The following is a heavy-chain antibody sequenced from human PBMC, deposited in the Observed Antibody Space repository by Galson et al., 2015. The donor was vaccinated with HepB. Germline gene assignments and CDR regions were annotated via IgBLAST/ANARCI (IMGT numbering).Heavy chain of an antibody. CDR1: GYSFTSYW. D-gene: IGHD6-13*01. J-gene: IGHJ3*02. CDR3: ARHPRAAAGLKGFAFDI. V-gene: IGHV1-18*04. Sequence: QSGAEVKKPGESLKISCKGSGYSFTSYWIGWVRQAPGQGIEWMGWISAYNGNTNYAQKLQGRVTMTTDTSTSTAYMELRSLRSDDTAVYYCARHPRAAAGLKGFAFDIWGQGTMVTVSS. CDR2: ISAYNGNT.